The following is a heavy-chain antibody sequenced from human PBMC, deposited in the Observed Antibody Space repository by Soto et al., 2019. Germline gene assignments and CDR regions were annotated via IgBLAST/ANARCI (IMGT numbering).Heavy chain of an antibody. V-gene: IGHV4-39*01. D-gene: IGHD3-9*01. J-gene: IGHJ4*02. CDR3: ARLEGLATISYYFDF. CDR2: IYFRGNT. Sequence: SQTRSLTYSVSGDSINSDKYYWGWIRQPPGKGLEWIGSIYFRGNTYYNPSLQTRVTISLDKSKSQFSLKLNSVTAADSAVYFCARLEGLATISYYFDFWGQGALVTVSS. CDR1: GDSINSDKYY.